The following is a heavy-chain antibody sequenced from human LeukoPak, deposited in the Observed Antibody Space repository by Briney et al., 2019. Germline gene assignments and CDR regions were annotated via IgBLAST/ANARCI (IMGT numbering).Heavy chain of an antibody. D-gene: IGHD3-9*01. J-gene: IGHJ5*02. V-gene: IGHV1-69*04. CDR3: ARFLRYFDWPTSDH. CDR1: GVTFSSYA. Sequence: SVKLSCEASGVTFSSYAIGWVRHAPGQGLEWMGRINPNLDIANHAQKFQGRVTITADKSTSTAYVELSSLRSEDTAVYYCARFLRYFDWPTSDHWGQGTLVTVCS. CDR2: INPNLDIA.